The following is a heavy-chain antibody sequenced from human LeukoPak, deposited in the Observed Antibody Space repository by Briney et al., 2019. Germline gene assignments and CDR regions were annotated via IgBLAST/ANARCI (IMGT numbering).Heavy chain of an antibody. V-gene: IGHV1-69*13. CDR3: ARGSSAGIAAAGTGWFDP. Sequence: ASVKVSCKASGGTFSSYAISWVRQAPGQGLEWMGGIIPIFGTANYAQKFQGRVTITADESTSTAYMELSSLRSEDTAVYYCARGSSAGIAAAGTGWFDPWGQGTLVTVSS. CDR1: GGTFSSYA. D-gene: IGHD6-13*01. CDR2: IIPIFGTA. J-gene: IGHJ5*02.